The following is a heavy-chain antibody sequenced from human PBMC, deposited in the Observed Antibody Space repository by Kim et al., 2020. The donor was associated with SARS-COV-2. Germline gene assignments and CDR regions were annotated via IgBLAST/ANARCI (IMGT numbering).Heavy chain of an antibody. CDR3: ARGGHLTAFAYY. V-gene: IGHV3-11*01. D-gene: IGHD2-21*01. CDR2: ITSVGETI. Sequence: GGSLRLSCAASGFPFSAFYMTWIRQAPGKGLEWVSYITSVGETIYYADSVKGRFTISRDNADNSVHLQMSSLRVEDTAIYYCARGGHLTAFAYYWGQ. CDR1: GFPFSAFY. J-gene: IGHJ4*02.